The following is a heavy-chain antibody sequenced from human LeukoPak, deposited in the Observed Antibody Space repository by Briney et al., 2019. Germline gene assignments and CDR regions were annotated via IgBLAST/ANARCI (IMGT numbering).Heavy chain of an antibody. CDR3: ARLVATSDAFDI. D-gene: IGHD5-12*01. CDR1: GGSISSSSYY. Sequence: SETLSLTCTVSGGSISSSSYYWGWIRQPPGKGLEWIGIIYYGGSTYYIPSLKSRVTISVDTSKNQFSLRLSSVTAADTAVYFCARLVATSDAFDIWGQGTMVTVSS. J-gene: IGHJ3*02. V-gene: IGHV4-39*01. CDR2: IYYGGST.